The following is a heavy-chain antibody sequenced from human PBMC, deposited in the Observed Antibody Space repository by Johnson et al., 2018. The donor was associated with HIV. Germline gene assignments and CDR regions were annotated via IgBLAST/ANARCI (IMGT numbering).Heavy chain of an antibody. D-gene: IGHD1-26*01. V-gene: IGHV3-15*01. J-gene: IGHJ3*02. CDR3: TTDRTIIVGANRDDAFDI. CDR2: IKSKTDGGTT. Sequence: VQLVESGGGLVQPGRSLRLSCAASGFTFDDYAMHWVRQAPGKGLEWVGRIKSKTDGGTTDYAAPVKGRFTISRDDSKNTLYLQMNSLKTEDTAVYYCTTDRTIIVGANRDDAFDIWGQGTMVTVSS. CDR1: GFTFDDYA.